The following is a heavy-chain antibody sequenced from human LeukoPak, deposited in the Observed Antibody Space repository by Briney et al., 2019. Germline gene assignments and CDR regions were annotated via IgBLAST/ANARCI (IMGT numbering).Heavy chain of an antibody. J-gene: IGHJ4*02. CDR2: IFYSGST. Sequence: SETLSLTCTVSGGSISSYYWSWIRQPPGKGLEWIGYIFYSGSTNYHPSLKSRLTISVDTSKSQFSLKLSSVTAADTAVYYCTRGTSAYYYFDYWGQGTLVTVSS. V-gene: IGHV4-59*01. CDR3: TRGTSAYYYFDY. CDR1: GGSISSYY. D-gene: IGHD3-22*01.